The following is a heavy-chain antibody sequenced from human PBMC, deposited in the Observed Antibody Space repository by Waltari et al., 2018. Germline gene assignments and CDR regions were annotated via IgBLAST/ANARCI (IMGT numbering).Heavy chain of an antibody. CDR2: IIPVFRSA. V-gene: IGHV1-69*01. CDR1: GGTFSNYA. D-gene: IGHD1-1*01. Sequence: QVQLVQSGAEVKKPGSSVKVSCKASGGTFSNYAITWVRQAPGQGLEWMGGIIPVFRSAHYAKNLLDRVTITADESTSTAYMELMGLTSDDTAVYYCARPRTTVGTGLWNDGLQIWGQGTLVTVSS. J-gene: IGHJ3*02. CDR3: ARPRTTVGTGLWNDGLQI.